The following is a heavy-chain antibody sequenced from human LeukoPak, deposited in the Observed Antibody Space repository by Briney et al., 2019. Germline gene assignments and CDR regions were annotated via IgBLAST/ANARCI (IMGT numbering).Heavy chain of an antibody. D-gene: IGHD2-2*01. CDR3: AKDRARYCSSTSCEYFDY. V-gene: IGHV3-23*01. CDR1: GFTFSSYA. CDR2: ISGSGGST. Sequence: GGSLRLSCAASGFTFSSYAMSWVRQAPGKGLEWVSAISGSGGSTYYADSVKGRFTISRDNSKNTLYLQMNSLRAEDTAVYYCAKDRARYCSSTSCEYFDYWGQGTLVTVSS. J-gene: IGHJ4*02.